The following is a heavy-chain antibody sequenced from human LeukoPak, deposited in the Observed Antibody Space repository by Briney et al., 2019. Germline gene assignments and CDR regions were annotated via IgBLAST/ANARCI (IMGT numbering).Heavy chain of an antibody. CDR2: IYSDGSNK. V-gene: IGHV3-33*01. D-gene: IGHD3-3*01. Sequence: GGSLRLSCAASGFTFSNYGIHWVRQAPGKGLGWVAVIYSDGSNKYFVDSVKGRFTISRDDSRNTVFLQMNSLRVEDTAVFYCARDLKSGYMDSWGQGTLVTVSS. J-gene: IGHJ4*02. CDR3: ARDLKSGYMDS. CDR1: GFTFSNYG.